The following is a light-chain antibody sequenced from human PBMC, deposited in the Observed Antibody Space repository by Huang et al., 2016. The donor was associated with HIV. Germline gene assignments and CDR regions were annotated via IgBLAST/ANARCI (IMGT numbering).Light chain of an antibody. V-gene: IGKV1-39*01. J-gene: IGKJ2*01. CDR1: QSISSY. Sequence: DIQMTQSPSSLSASVGDRVTITCRASQSISSYLNWYQQKPGKAPKLLIYAASSFQSVVPSRFSVSGSGTDFTLTISSLQPEDFATYYCQQSYSTPNTCGQGTKLEIK. CDR2: AAS. CDR3: QQSYSTPNT.